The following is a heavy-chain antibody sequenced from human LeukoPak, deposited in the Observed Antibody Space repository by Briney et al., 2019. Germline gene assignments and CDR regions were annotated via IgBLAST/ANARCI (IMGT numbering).Heavy chain of an antibody. Sequence: GGSLRLSCAASGFTFSDAWMMWVRQAPGKRLEWVGRIKSKTDGGTTDYTAPVTGRFTISRDDSKNTLHLQMSSLKTEDTAVYYCTRAHYYYGMDIWGQGTTVTVSS. CDR3: TRAHYYYGMDI. CDR2: IKSKTDGGTT. CDR1: GFTFSDAW. V-gene: IGHV3-15*01. J-gene: IGHJ6*02.